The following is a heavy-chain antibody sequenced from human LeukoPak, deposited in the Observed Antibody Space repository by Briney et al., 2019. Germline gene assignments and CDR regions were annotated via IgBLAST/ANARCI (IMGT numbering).Heavy chain of an antibody. CDR2: ISGSGSDI. J-gene: IGHJ4*02. Sequence: PGGSLRLSCVVSGFSFSDSYMTWIRQTPGKGLESLAYISGSGSDIYYADSVKGRFTISRDNAKNSLYLQMNSLRAEDTAVYYCARRKEIDYWGQGTLVTVSS. V-gene: IGHV3-11*04. CDR3: ARRKEIDY. CDR1: GFSFSDSY.